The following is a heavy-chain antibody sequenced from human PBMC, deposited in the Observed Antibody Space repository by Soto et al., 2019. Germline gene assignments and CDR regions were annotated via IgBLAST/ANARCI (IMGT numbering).Heavy chain of an antibody. CDR1: GFTFSNYW. J-gene: IGHJ6*02. Sequence: PGGSLRLFCVASGFTFSNYWRHWVRQDPGMGLVWVSSIRSDGTGKQYADSVNGRFTVSRDNTKNSLYLQMNSLRAEDTAVYYCARGGQQLHGMDVWGQGTTVTVSS. V-gene: IGHV3-74*01. D-gene: IGHD6-13*01. CDR2: IRSDGTGK. CDR3: ARGGQQLHGMDV.